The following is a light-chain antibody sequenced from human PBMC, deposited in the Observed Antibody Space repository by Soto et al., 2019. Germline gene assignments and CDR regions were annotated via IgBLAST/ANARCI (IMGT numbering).Light chain of an antibody. Sequence: QSVLTQPRSVSGYPGQSVTISCTGTSSDVGGYNSVSWYQQHPGKPPRLMIYNVSKRPSGVPDRFSGSKSGNTASLTISGLQAEDEAEYCCCSYAGDYTWVFAGGTQLTVL. CDR3: CSYAGDYTWV. CDR1: SSDVGGYNS. V-gene: IGLV2-11*01. J-gene: IGLJ3*02. CDR2: NVS.